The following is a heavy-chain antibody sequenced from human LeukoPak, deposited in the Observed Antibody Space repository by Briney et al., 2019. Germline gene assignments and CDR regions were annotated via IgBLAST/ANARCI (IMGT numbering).Heavy chain of an antibody. V-gene: IGHV4-30-2*01. J-gene: IGHJ4*02. CDR2: IYHSGST. CDR3: ASFFSRGSAGSD. CDR1: GGSISSGGYS. Sequence: PSETLSLTCAVSGGSISSGGYSWSWIRQPPGKGLEWIGYIYHSGSTYYNPSLKSRVTISVDRSKNQFSLKLSSVTAADTAVYYCASFFSRGSAGSDWGQGTLVTVSS. D-gene: IGHD1-26*01.